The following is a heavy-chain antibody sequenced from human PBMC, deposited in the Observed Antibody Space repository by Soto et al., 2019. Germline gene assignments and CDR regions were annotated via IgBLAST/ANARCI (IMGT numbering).Heavy chain of an antibody. V-gene: IGHV3-15*01. CDR1: GFTFSNAW. CDR2: IKSKTDGGTT. CDR3: TTDYDSSGSTSY. D-gene: IGHD3-22*01. J-gene: IGHJ4*02. Sequence: PGWSLRLSCAASGFTFSNAWMSLVRQAPGKGLEWVGRIKSKTDGGTTDYAAPVKGRFTISRDDSKNTLYLQMNSLKTEDTAVYYCTTDYDSSGSTSYWGKGTLVTVSS.